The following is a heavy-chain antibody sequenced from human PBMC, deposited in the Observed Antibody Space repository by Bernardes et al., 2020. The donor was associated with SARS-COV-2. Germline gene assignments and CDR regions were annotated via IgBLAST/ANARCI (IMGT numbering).Heavy chain of an antibody. CDR1: GGSISSYY. V-gene: IGHV4-59*01. J-gene: IGHJ6*02. D-gene: IGHD5-18*01. Sequence: LYLTCTVSGGSISSYYWSWIRQPPGKGLEWIGYIYYSGSTNYNPSLKSRVTISVDTSKNQFSLKLSSVTAADTAVYYCARAGYSYGDYYGMDVWGQGTTVTVSS. CDR2: IYYSGST. CDR3: ARAGYSYGDYYGMDV.